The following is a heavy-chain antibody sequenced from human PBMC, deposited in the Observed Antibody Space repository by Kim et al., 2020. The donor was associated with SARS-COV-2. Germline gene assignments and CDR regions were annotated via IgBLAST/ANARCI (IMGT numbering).Heavy chain of an antibody. V-gene: IGHV3-23*03. J-gene: IGHJ4*02. CDR3: AKDVFFDKYGLLDY. CDR2: IYGGGSTT. D-gene: IGHD3-10*02. Sequence: GGSLRLSCAASGFSFSSFGMNWVRQAPRKGLEWVSVIYGGGSTTYYADSVKGRFTISRDDAKNTLYLQMNSLRAEDTAMYYCAKDVFFDKYGLLDYWGQGTLVTVSS. CDR1: GFSFSSFG.